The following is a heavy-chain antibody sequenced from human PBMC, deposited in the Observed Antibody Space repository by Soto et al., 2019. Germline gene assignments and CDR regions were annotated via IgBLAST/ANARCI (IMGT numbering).Heavy chain of an antibody. Sequence: ASVKVSCKASGYTFTSYYMHWVRQAPGQGLEWTRIINASGGSTSYAQKFQGRVTMTRDTSTSTVYMELSSLRSEDTAVYYCASSGRGDSSGYSVDYWGQGTLVTVSS. CDR1: GYTFTSYY. CDR3: ASSGRGDSSGYSVDY. J-gene: IGHJ4*02. CDR2: INASGGST. D-gene: IGHD3-22*01. V-gene: IGHV1-46*01.